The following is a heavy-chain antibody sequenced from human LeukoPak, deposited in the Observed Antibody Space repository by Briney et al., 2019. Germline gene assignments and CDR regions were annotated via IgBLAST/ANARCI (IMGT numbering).Heavy chain of an antibody. CDR1: GYTFTGYY. CDR3: ARGYSYGYNDY. V-gene: IGHV1-2*02. CDR2: INPNSGGT. J-gene: IGHJ4*02. D-gene: IGHD5-18*01. Sequence: ASVKVSCKASGYTFTGYYMHWVRQAPGQGLEWMGWINPNSGGTNYAQKFQGRVTMTRDMSTSTVYMELSSLRSEDTAVYYCARGYSYGYNDYWGQGTLVTVSS.